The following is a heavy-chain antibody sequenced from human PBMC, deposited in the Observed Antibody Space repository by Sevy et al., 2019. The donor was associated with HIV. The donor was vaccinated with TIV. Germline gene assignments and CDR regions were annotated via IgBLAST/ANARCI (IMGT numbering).Heavy chain of an antibody. CDR1: GFTFSSYW. CDR2: IKQDGSEK. J-gene: IGHJ6*02. D-gene: IGHD6-19*01. V-gene: IGHV3-7*01. CDR3: ARLPKAVSSGWYSNYYYGMDV. Sequence: GGSLRLSCAASGFTFSSYWMSWVRQAPGKGLEWVANIKQDGSEKYYVDSVKGRFTISRDNAKNSLYLQMNSLRAEDTAVYYCARLPKAVSSGWYSNYYYGMDVWGQGTTVTVSS.